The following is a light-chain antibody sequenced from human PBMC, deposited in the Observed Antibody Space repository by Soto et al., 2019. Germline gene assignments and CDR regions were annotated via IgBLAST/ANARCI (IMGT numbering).Light chain of an antibody. CDR1: ASDIGGYTF. J-gene: IGLJ1*01. V-gene: IGLV2-8*01. CDR2: DVN. CDR3: SAHGGTSPYV. Sequence: QSALTQPPSASGSPGQSVAIACTGTASDIGGYTFVSWHQQHPRKAPKLLIYDVNKTPSGVPDRFPGPKSGNTASLTVSGLQAEDEADYYCSAHGGTSPYVFGTGTKLTVL.